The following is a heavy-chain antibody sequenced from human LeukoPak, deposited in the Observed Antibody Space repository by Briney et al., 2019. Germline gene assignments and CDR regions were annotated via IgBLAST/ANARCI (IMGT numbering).Heavy chain of an antibody. CDR2: IYYSGST. CDR1: GGSISSYY. V-gene: IGHV4-59*12. J-gene: IGHJ4*02. CDR3: ARSISTGGFRLDY. Sequence: SETLSLTCSVSGGSISSYYWSWIRQPPGKGLEWIGYIYYSGSTNYNPSLKSRVTISVDTSKNQFSLQLNSVTPEDTAVYYCARSISTGGFRLDYWGQGTLVTVSS. D-gene: IGHD2-2*01.